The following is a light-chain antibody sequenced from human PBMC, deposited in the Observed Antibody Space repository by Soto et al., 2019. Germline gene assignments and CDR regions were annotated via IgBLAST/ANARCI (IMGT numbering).Light chain of an antibody. CDR2: DVT. CDR1: SSDVGGYNY. CDR3: CSYAGGNTWV. V-gene: IGLV2-11*01. J-gene: IGLJ3*02. Sequence: QSALTQPRSVSGSPGQSVTISCTGTSSDVGGYNYVSWYQQHPGKAPKLMIYDVTKRPSGVPDRFSGSKSGNTASLTISGLQPEDEADYYCCSYAGGNTWVFGGGTKVTVL.